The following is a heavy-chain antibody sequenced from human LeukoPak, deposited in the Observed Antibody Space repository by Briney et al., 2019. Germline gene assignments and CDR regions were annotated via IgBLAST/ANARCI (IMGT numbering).Heavy chain of an antibody. D-gene: IGHD3-3*01. CDR3: AAAYFGVDQYYYGMDV. CDR1: GFTFRSYA. Sequence: PGGSLRLSCVASGFTFRSYAMNWVRQAPGKGLEWVSAISRNGGSTYSADSVKGRFTISRDTSKNTLYLQMNSLRAEDTAVYYCAAAYFGVDQYYYGMDVWSQGTTVTVSS. V-gene: IGHV3-23*01. CDR2: ISRNGGST. J-gene: IGHJ6*02.